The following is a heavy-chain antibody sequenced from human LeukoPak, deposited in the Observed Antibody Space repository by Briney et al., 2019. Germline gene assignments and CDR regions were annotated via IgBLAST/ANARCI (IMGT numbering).Heavy chain of an antibody. J-gene: IGHJ6*02. CDR1: GYRFSTYW. CDR3: ARLRCGATYCPKLNFSSGMDV. Sequence: GESLKISCKGLGYRFSTYWIGWVRQMPGKGLEWMGIIYPGDSDIKYSPSFQGLVTISGYKSLSTAYLQWGSLKASDSAMYYCARLRCGATYCPKLNFSSGMDVWGQGTTVTVSS. V-gene: IGHV5-51*01. D-gene: IGHD4/OR15-4a*01. CDR2: IYPGDSDI.